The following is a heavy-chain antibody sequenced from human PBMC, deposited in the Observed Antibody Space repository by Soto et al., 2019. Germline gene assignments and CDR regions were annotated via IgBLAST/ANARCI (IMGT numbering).Heavy chain of an antibody. CDR2: IQSDGSKK. J-gene: IGHJ4*02. Sequence: QVQLVESGGGVVQPGRSLRLSCAASGFSFSNYGMHWVRQAAGKGLQWVAAIQSDGSKKYYADSVRGRFTISRDDSKNTLYLQMDRPRVEDRAVYHCGRDESFGSVDFRGQGTLVIVSS. CDR1: GFSFSNYG. D-gene: IGHD2-15*01. CDR3: GRDESFGSVDF. V-gene: IGHV3-33*05.